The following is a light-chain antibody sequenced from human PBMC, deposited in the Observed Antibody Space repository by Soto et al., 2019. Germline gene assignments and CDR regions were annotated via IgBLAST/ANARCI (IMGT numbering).Light chain of an antibody. J-gene: IGLJ2*01. Sequence: QPVLTQSPSASASLGASVKLTCTLSSGHSSYAIAWHQQQPEKGPRFLMKLNSDGSHSKGDGIPDRFSGFSSGAERYLTISSLQSEDEADYYCQTWGTGVVFGGGTKVTVL. V-gene: IGLV4-69*01. CDR2: LNSDGSH. CDR1: SGHSSYA. CDR3: QTWGTGVV.